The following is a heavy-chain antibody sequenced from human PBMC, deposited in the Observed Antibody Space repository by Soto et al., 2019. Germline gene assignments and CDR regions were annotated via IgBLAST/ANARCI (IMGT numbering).Heavy chain of an antibody. CDR2: IIPIFGTA. V-gene: IGHV1-69*01. D-gene: IGHD1-1*01. Sequence: QVQLVQSGAEVKKPGSSVKVSCKASGGTFSSYAISWVRQSPGQGLQWMVGIIPIFGTANYAQKFQGRVTITADESTRTAYMELSSLRSEDTAGYYCARGPTNPPYYFDYWGQGTLVPVSS. CDR1: GGTFSSYA. J-gene: IGHJ4*02. CDR3: ARGPTNPPYYFDY.